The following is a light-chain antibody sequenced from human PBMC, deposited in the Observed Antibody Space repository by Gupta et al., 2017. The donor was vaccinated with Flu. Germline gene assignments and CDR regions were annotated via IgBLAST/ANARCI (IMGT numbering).Light chain of an antibody. J-gene: IGKJ1*01. CDR3: QHENSFSLT. V-gene: IGKV1-5*03. CDR2: KAS. CDR1: QSISSW. Sequence: DIQMTQPPSTLSASVGDRVTITCRASQSISSWLAWYQQKPGQAPKLLIYKASSLESGVPSRFSGSGSGTEFTLTISSLQPDDFATYYYQHENSFSLTFGQGTKVEIK.